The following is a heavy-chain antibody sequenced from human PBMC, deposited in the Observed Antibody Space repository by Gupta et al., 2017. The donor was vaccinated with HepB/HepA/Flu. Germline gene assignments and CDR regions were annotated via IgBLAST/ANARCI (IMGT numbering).Heavy chain of an antibody. J-gene: IGHJ4*02. CDR2: ISYDGRNK. Sequence: QVQLVESGGGVVQPGMSLRLSCAASGFTFSSYGMFWARQAPGKGLEWVAAISYDGRNKNYVDSVKGQVTISRDNSKNMLYLQMNSLRVGDTAVYFCASIQGYWGQGTPVTVSS. CDR1: GFTFSSYG. V-gene: IGHV3-30*03. CDR3: ASIQGY.